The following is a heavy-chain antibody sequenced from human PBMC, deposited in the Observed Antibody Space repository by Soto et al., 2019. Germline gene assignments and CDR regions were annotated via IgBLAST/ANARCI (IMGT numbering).Heavy chain of an antibody. V-gene: IGHV1-69*12. D-gene: IGHD3-16*01. J-gene: IGHJ4*02. Sequence: QVQLVQSGAEVKKPGSSVKVSCKASGGTFSSYAISWVRQAPGQGLEWMGGIIPIFGTANYAQKFQGRVTITADESTSTDYLELSSLRAEDTAVYYGALPGGILRWGELLFSYWGQGTLVTVSS. CDR2: IIPIFGTA. CDR1: GGTFSSYA. CDR3: ALPGGILRWGELLFSY.